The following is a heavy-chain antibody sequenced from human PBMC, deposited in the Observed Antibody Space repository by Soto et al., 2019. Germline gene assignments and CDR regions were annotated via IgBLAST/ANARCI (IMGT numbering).Heavy chain of an antibody. CDR2: IDKTGVST. CDR1: GFTFGSYA. V-gene: IGHV3-23*01. Sequence: SGGSLRLSCAASGFTFGSYAMSWVRQAPGKGLEWVSTIDKTGVSTYYADSVKGRFTISRDNFNNMLYLQMNNLRAEDTAVYYCARLLGWKLDYWGQGTLVTVSS. J-gene: IGHJ4*02. D-gene: IGHD2-21*02. CDR3: ARLLGWKLDY.